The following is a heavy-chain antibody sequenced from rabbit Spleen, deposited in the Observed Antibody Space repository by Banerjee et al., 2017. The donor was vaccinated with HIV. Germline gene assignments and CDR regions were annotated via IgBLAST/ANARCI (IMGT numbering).Heavy chain of an antibody. CDR2: IETGSGAT. D-gene: IGHD8-1*01. J-gene: IGHJ6*01. CDR3: ARDTGSSFSSYGMDL. CDR1: GFSFSSSYY. V-gene: IGHV1S45*01. Sequence: QEQLVESGGGLVQPEGSLTLTCKASGFSFSSSYYMCWVRQAPGTGLEWIGCIETGSGATYSASWAKGRFTISKTSSTTVTLQMTSLTVADTATYFCARDTGSSFSSYGMDLWGPGTLVTVS.